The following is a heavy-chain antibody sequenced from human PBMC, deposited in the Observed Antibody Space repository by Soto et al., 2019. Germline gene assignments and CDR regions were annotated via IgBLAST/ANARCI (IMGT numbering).Heavy chain of an antibody. CDR1: GGTFSSYT. CDR3: AREGTNCSGGSCYNYYYMDV. V-gene: IGHV1-69*04. J-gene: IGHJ6*03. Sequence: SVKVSYKASGGTFSSYTISWVRQAPGQGLEWMGRIIPILGIANYAQKFQGRVTITADKSTSTAYMELSSLRSEDTAVYYCAREGTNCSGGSCYNYYYMDVWGKGTTVTVSS. D-gene: IGHD2-15*01. CDR2: IIPILGIA.